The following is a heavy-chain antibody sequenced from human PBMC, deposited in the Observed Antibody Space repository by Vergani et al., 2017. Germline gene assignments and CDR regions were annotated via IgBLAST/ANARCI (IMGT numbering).Heavy chain of an antibody. V-gene: IGHV3-23*04. J-gene: IGHJ6*03. CDR3: AKDKIYYLLSSVDYYYMDV. CDR2: ISGRGGST. CDR1: GFTFSSYG. Sequence: EVQLVESGGGLVQPGRSLRLSCAASGFTFSSYGMHWVRQAPGKGLEWVSAISGRGGSTYYEDSVKGRFTISRDKSKNTLYLQMNSLRAEDTDLYYCAKDKIYYLLSSVDYYYMDVWGKGTTVTVSS. D-gene: IGHD2/OR15-2a*01.